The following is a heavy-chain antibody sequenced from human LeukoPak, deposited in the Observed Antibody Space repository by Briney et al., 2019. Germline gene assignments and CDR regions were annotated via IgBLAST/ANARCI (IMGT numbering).Heavy chain of an antibody. Sequence: SETLSLTCTVSGGSISSYYWSWIRQPPGKGLEWIGYIYYSGSTNYNPSLKSRVTISVDTSKNQFSLKLSSVTAADTAVYYCARSRFAATPKGALDIWGQGTMATVSS. CDR2: IYYSGST. CDR1: GGSISSYY. D-gene: IGHD2-15*01. J-gene: IGHJ3*02. CDR3: ARSRFAATPKGALDI. V-gene: IGHV4-59*01.